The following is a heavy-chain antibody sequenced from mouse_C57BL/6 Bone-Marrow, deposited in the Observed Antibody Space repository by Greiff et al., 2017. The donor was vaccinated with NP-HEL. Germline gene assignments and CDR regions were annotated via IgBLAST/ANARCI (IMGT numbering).Heavy chain of an antibody. J-gene: IGHJ4*01. D-gene: IGHD3-2*02. CDR1: GYTFTSYW. Sequence: QVQLQQPGAELVMPGASVKLSCKASGYTFTSYWMLWVKQRPGQGLEWIGEIDPSDSYTNYNQKFKGKSTLTVDKSSSTAYMQLSSLTSEDSAVYYCARLWTSGPYAMDYWGQGTSVTVSS. CDR3: ARLWTSGPYAMDY. V-gene: IGHV1-69*01. CDR2: IDPSDSYT.